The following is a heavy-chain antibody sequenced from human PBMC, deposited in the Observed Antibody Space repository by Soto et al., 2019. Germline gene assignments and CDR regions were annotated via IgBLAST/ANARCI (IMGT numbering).Heavy chain of an antibody. CDR2: ISDSGSNT. CDR3: AKAHYGSGNYYIEY. CDR1: GFTFRNFD. D-gene: IGHD3-10*01. J-gene: IGHJ4*02. Sequence: GGPLRLSCAASGFTFRNFDMTWVRKAPGKGLEWVSIISDSGSNTYYADSVKGRFTISRDNSKNTLYLQMNSLRDDDTAVYYCAKAHYGSGNYYIEYWGQGTLVTVSS. V-gene: IGHV3-23*01.